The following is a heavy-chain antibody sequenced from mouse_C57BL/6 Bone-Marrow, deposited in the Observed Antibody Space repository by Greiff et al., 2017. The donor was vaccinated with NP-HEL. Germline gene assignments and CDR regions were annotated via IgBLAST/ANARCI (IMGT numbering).Heavy chain of an antibody. J-gene: IGHJ1*03. CDR3: ASGDYYGSRDWYFDV. CDR2: ISTYYGDA. CDR1: GYTFTDYA. D-gene: IGHD1-1*01. V-gene: IGHV1-67*01. Sequence: VKLVESGPELVRPGVSVKISCKGSGYTFTDYAMHWVKQSHAKSLEWIGVISTYYGDASYNQKFKDKATMTVDKSSSTAYMELARLTSEDSAVYYCASGDYYGSRDWYFDVWGTGTTVTVSS.